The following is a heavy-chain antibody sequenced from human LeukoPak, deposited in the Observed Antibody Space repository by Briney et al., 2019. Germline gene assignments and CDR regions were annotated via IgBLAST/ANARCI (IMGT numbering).Heavy chain of an antibody. Sequence: GGSRRLSCAASGLTFSSYWMSWVRQAPGKGLEWVANIRQDGSERYYVDSVKGRFTISRDNAKKSLHLQMNGLRADDTAVYYCASDGGPFDNWGQGTLVTVSS. D-gene: IGHD3-3*01. CDR1: GLTFSSYW. V-gene: IGHV3-7*01. CDR3: ASDGGPFDN. CDR2: IRQDGSER. J-gene: IGHJ4*02.